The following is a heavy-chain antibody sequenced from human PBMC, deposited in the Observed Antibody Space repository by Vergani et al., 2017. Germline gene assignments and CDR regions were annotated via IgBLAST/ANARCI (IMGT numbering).Heavy chain of an antibody. J-gene: IGHJ4*02. CDR3: TRPLYDIAALET. Sequence: LVESGGGLVQPGGSLKLSCAASGFTFSDSALHWVRLASGKGLEWVGRIREKANGFETQYAASVQGRFTISREDSKNTAYLQMNSLETEDTAVYYCTRPLYDIAALETGGQGALVTVSS. CDR2: IREKANGFET. V-gene: IGHV3-73*02. CDR1: GFTFSDSA. D-gene: IGHD6-25*01.